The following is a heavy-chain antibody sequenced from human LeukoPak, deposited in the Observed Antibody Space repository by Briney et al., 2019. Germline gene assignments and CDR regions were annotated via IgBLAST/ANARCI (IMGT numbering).Heavy chain of an antibody. CDR1: GYSFTTYW. J-gene: IGHJ4*02. CDR3: ASVYSSTSWDY. Sequence: KFGESLKISCKGSGYSFTTYWIGWVRQMPGKGLEWMGVIFPADSDTRYSPSFQGQVTISADKSISTAYLQWSSLKASDTAMYYCASVYSSTSWDYWGQGTLVTVSS. D-gene: IGHD6-13*01. V-gene: IGHV5-51*01. CDR2: IFPADSDT.